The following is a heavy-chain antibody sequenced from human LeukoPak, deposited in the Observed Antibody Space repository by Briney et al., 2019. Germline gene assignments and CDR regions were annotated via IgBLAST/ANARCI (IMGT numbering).Heavy chain of an antibody. CDR3: AKGGTYRDYFDY. Sequence: PGGSLRLSCAASGFTLSSFTMNWARQVPGKGLEWVSYISLGSSTMFYADSVKGRFTISRDNAKNSLYLKMNSLRDDDTAVYYCAKGGTYRDYFDYWGQGTLVTVSS. V-gene: IGHV3-48*02. CDR2: ISLGSSTM. J-gene: IGHJ4*02. CDR1: GFTLSSFT. D-gene: IGHD3-16*01.